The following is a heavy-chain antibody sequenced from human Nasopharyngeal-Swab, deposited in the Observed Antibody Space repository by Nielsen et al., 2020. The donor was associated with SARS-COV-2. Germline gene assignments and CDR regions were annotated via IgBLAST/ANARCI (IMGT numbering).Heavy chain of an antibody. CDR3: TRAGNYRHDY. Sequence: GESLTISCAASGFTFSTYWMHWVRQAPGEGLVWVSRINEDGKSISYADPLRGRFTVSRDNAKNTLYLQMDSLRAEDTAVYYCTRAGNYRHDYRGPGTLVTVSS. D-gene: IGHD3-22*01. CDR1: GFTFSTYW. V-gene: IGHV3-74*01. CDR2: INEDGKSI. J-gene: IGHJ4*02.